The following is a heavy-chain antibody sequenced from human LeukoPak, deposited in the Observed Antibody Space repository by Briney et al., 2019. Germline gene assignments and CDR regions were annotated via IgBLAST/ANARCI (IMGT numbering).Heavy chain of an antibody. Sequence: PGGPLRLSCAASGFTFSNYWMHWVRQAPGKGLVWVSRINSDGINTSYADSVKGRFTISRDNAKNTLNLQMNSLRAEDTAVYYCAELGITMIGGVWGKGTTVTISS. J-gene: IGHJ6*04. V-gene: IGHV3-74*01. CDR1: GFTFSNYW. CDR2: INSDGINT. D-gene: IGHD3-10*02. CDR3: AELGITMIGGV.